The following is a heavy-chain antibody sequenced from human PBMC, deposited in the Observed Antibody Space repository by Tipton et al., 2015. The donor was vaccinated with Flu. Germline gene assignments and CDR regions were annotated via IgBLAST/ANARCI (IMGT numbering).Heavy chain of an antibody. Sequence: TLSLTCTVSGGSLSSYYWSWIRQPAGKGLEWIGRIYSSGSTNYNPSLKSRVTISLDTSKNQFSLELTSMTAADTAVYYCARVNRSWLVPWGQGTLVTVSS. CDR3: ARVNRSWLVP. J-gene: IGHJ5*02. CDR2: IYSSGST. V-gene: IGHV4-4*07. CDR1: GGSLSSYY.